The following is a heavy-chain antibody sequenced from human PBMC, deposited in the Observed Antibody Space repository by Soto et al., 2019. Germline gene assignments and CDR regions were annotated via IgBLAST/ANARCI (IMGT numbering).Heavy chain of an antibody. CDR1: GYSFTSYW. CDR2: IYPGDSDT. D-gene: IGHD3-10*01. V-gene: IGHV5-51*01. CDR3: ASGKDSYGSGSYYNNPFDP. J-gene: IGHJ5*02. Sequence: PGESLKISCKGSGYSFTSYWIGWVRQMPGKGLEWMGIIYPGDSDTRYSPSFQGQVTISADKSISTAYLQWSSLKASDTAMYYCASGKDSYGSGSYYNNPFDPWGQGTLVTVSP.